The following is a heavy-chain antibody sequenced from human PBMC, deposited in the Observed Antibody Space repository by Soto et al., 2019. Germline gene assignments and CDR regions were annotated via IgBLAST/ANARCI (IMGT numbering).Heavy chain of an antibody. CDR2: INQDAGGK. Sequence: PGGSLRLSCAASGFTFSRHWMAWVRQAPGKGLEWVANINQDAGGKWYVDSVRGRFTVSRGNAKNSLYLQMNNLRDEDTAVYYCARGISVEEAAIMGCYFDYWGQGILVTVSS. J-gene: IGHJ4*02. CDR3: ARGISVEEAAIMGCYFDY. CDR1: GFTFSRHW. V-gene: IGHV3-7*03. D-gene: IGHD2-15*01.